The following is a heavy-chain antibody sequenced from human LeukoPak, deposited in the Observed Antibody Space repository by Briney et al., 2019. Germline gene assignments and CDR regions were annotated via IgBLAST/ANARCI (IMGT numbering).Heavy chain of an antibody. CDR2: IKTDGRTT. V-gene: IGHV3-74*01. D-gene: IGHD3-16*01. CDR3: TTGPSYGYEW. Sequence: GRSLRLSCAASGMTFSNHWMHWVRQAPGKGLVWVSLIKTDGRTTIYTDSVKGRFTISRDNGKSILYLQMNSLRAEDTGIYYCTTGPSYGYEWWGQGTVVTVSS. J-gene: IGHJ4*02. CDR1: GMTFSNHW.